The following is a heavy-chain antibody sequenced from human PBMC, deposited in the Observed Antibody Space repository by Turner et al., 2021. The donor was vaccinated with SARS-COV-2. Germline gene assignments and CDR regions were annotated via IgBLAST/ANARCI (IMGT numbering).Heavy chain of an antibody. CDR3: AREGVVGATSGFDY. D-gene: IGHD1-26*01. J-gene: IGHJ4*02. CDR2: IWYDGRNK. CDR1: GFTFSSYG. V-gene: IGHV3-33*01. Sequence: QVQPVESGGGVVQPGRSLRLPGAASGFTFSSYGMHWVRQAPGKGLEWVAVIWYDGRNKYYADFVKGQFTISRDNSKNTLYLQMNSLRAEDTAVYYCAREGVVGATSGFDYWGQGTLVTVSS.